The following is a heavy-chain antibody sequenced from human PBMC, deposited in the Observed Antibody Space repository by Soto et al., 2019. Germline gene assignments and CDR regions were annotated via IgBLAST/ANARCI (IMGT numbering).Heavy chain of an antibody. D-gene: IGHD3-3*01. V-gene: IGHV4-59*01. CDR1: GGSISSYY. J-gene: IGHJ4*02. CDR3: ARVKASRFDFWGGYYTGSCRDY. CDR2: IYYSGSI. Sequence: SETLSLTCTVSGGSISSYYWSWIRQPPGKGLEWIGYIYYSGSINYNPSLKSRVTISVDTSKNQFSLKLSSVTAADTAVYYCARVKASRFDFWGGYYTGSCRDYWGQGTLVTVSS.